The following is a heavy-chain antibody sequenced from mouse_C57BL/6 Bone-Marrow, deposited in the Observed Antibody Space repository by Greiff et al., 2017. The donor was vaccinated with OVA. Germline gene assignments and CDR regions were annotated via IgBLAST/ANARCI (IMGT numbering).Heavy chain of an antibody. CDR1: GFTFSDYY. D-gene: IGHD2-2*01. V-gene: IGHV5-16*01. J-gene: IGHJ2*01. CDR3: ARVYYGYDGSFDY. Sequence: EVQRVESEGGLVQPGSSMKLSCTASGFTFSDYYMAWVRQVPEQGLEWVANINYDGSSTYYLDSLKSRFIISRDNAKNILYLQMSSLKSEDTATYYCARVYYGYDGSFDYWGQGTTLTVSS. CDR2: INYDGSST.